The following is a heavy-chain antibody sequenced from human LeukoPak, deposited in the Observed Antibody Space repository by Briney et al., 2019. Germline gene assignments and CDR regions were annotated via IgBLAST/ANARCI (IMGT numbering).Heavy chain of an antibody. CDR3: ARGRSMWYYDSSGYYTTSSEYNWFEP. J-gene: IGHJ5*02. Sequence: ASVKVSCKASGYTFTSYDVNWVPQATGQGFEWMGWMNPTSGNTAYAQKFQGRVTITINTSISTAYMELSSLRSEDTAVYYCARGRSMWYYDSSGYYTTSSEYNWFEPWGQGTLVTVSS. V-gene: IGHV1-8*03. D-gene: IGHD3-22*01. CDR1: GYTFTSYD. CDR2: MNPTSGNT.